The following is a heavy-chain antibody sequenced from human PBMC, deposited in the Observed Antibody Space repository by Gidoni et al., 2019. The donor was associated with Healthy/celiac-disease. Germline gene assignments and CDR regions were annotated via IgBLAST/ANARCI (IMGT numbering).Heavy chain of an antibody. Sequence: QVQLQQWGAGLLKPSETLSLTCAVYGGSFSGYYWSWIRKPPGKGPEWIGEINHSGSTNYNPSLKSRVTISVDTSKNQFSLKLSSVTAADTAVYYCARGIVVVPATYYYYYYGMDVWGQGTTVTVSS. CDR3: ARGIVVVPATYYYYYYGMDV. CDR2: INHSGST. CDR1: GGSFSGYY. V-gene: IGHV4-34*01. J-gene: IGHJ6*02. D-gene: IGHD2-2*01.